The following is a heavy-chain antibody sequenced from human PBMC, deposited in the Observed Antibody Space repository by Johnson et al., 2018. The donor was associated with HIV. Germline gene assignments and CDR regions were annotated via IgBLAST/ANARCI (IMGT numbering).Heavy chain of an antibody. CDR2: IYSGGST. CDR1: GFTVSSNY. D-gene: IGHD1-7*01. CDR3: ARENYRRRDAFDV. J-gene: IGHJ3*01. Sequence: EMQLVESGGGLVQPGGSLRLSCAASGFTVSSNYMSWVRQAPGKGLEWVSVIYSGGSTYYTVSVKGRFTISRDNSKNTLYLQINSLRTEDTAVYYCARENYRRRDAFDVWGQGTVVIVSS. V-gene: IGHV3-66*01.